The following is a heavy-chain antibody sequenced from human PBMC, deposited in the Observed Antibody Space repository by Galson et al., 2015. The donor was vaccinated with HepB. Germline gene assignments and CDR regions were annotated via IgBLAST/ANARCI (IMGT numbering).Heavy chain of an antibody. V-gene: IGHV4-59*12. J-gene: IGHJ6*03. Sequence: ETLSLTCSVSGASIGYYRWSWVRQSPIKGLEWIGHIYHSGSKDYNPSLRSRVTISVDTSSNELSLTLISVTAADTAVYYCARGWNYSKLYMNLWGKGTPVIVSS. CDR3: ARGWNYSKLYMNL. CDR1: GASIGYYR. CDR2: IYHSGSK. D-gene: IGHD1-7*01.